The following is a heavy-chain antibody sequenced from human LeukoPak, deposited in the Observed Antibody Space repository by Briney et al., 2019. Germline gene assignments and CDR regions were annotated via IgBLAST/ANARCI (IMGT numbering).Heavy chain of an antibody. CDR2: IYSGGST. V-gene: IGHV3-66*01. Sequence: PGGSLRLSCAASGFTFNNYVMSWVRQAPGKGLEWVSVIYSGGSTYYADSVKGRFTISRDNSKNTLYLQMNSLRAEDTAVYYCARIPRGYYGMDVWGQGTTVTVSS. CDR3: ARIPRGYYGMDV. J-gene: IGHJ6*02. CDR1: GFTFNNYV.